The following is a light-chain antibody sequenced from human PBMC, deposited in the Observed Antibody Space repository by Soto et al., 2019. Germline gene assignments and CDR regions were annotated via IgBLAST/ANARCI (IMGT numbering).Light chain of an antibody. CDR1: SSDVGSYKY. CDR3: SSYAGSNNPVV. CDR2: EVS. J-gene: IGLJ2*01. Sequence: QSALTQPPTASGSPGQSVTISCTGTSSDVGSYKYVSWYQQHPGKAPKLMIYEVSQRPSGVPDRFSGSKSGNTASLTVSGLQADDEADYYCSSYAGSNNPVVFGGGTQLTVL. V-gene: IGLV2-8*01.